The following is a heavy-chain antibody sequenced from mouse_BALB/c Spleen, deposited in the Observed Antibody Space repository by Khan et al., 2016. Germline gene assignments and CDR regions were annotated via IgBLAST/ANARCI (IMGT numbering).Heavy chain of an antibody. Sequence: QIQLVQSGPELKKPGETVRISCKASGYTFTTAGMQWVQKMPGKGLKWIGWINTHSGVPQYAADFKGRFAFSLETSASTAYLQKSNHKNEYTATYCCARSGNDFDYWGQGTTLTVSS. D-gene: IGHD2-1*01. J-gene: IGHJ2*01. V-gene: IGHV9-4*02. CDR1: GYTFTTAG. CDR2: INTHSGVP. CDR3: ARSGNDFDY.